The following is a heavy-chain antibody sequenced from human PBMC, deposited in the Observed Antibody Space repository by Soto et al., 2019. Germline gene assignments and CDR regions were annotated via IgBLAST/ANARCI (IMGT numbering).Heavy chain of an antibody. CDR3: AKDLISGSYLVLLFDY. CDR2: ISYDGSNK. J-gene: IGHJ4*02. V-gene: IGHV3-30*18. Sequence: PGGSLRLSCLASGFSLRSYWMMWVRQAPGKGLEWVAVISYDGSNKYYADSVKGRFTISRDNSKNTLYLQMNSLRAEDTAVYYCAKDLISGSYLVLLFDYWGQGTLVTVSS. CDR1: GFSLRSYW. D-gene: IGHD1-26*01.